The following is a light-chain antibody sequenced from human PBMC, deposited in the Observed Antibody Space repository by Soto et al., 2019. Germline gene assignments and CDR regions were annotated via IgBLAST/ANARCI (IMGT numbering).Light chain of an antibody. V-gene: IGKV1-5*03. CDR2: KAS. CDR1: QSISSW. J-gene: IGKJ1*01. CDR3: QQYNSYWT. Sequence: DIQMTQSPSTLSASVGDRVTITCRASQSISSWLAWYQQKPGKAPKLPIYKASSLESGVPSRFSGSGSGTEFNLTISSLQPDDFATYYCQQYNSYWTFGQGTKVEIK.